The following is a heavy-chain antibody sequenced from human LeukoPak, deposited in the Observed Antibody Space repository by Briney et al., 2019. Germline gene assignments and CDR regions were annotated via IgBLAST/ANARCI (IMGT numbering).Heavy chain of an antibody. CDR3: ARDSSDIRGLIAH. V-gene: IGHV1-69*13. J-gene: IGHJ1*01. CDR2: ITPLFGTA. CDR1: VGTFSKYT. D-gene: IGHD3-10*01. Sequence: SVKVSCKASVGTFSKYTISWVRQRPGQGLEWMGGITPLFGTANYAQKFQGRVTITADESASTAYMELSSLRSEDTAVYYCARDSSDIRGLIAHWGQGTLVTVSS.